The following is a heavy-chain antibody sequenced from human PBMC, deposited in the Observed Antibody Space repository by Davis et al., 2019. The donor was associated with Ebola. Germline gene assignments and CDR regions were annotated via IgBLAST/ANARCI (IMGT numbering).Heavy chain of an antibody. Sequence: PSETLSLTCAASGFTFSSYSMNWVRQAPGKGLEWVSSISSSSSCIYYADSVKGRFTISRDNAKNSLYLQMNSLRAEDTAVYYCARLRRIAARQDYFDYWGQGTLVTVSS. CDR1: GFTFSSYS. V-gene: IGHV3-21*01. J-gene: IGHJ4*02. CDR3: ARLRRIAARQDYFDY. D-gene: IGHD6-6*01. CDR2: ISSSSSCI.